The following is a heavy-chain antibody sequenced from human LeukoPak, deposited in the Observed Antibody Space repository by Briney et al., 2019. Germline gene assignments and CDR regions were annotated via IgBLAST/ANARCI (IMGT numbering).Heavy chain of an antibody. J-gene: IGHJ6*03. V-gene: IGHV3-23*01. CDR2: ISGSGGST. CDR3: AKCGKDYDFWSGYQKWTRDYYYYMDV. Sequence: PGGSLRLSCEASGFTFTTYSMTWVRQAPGKGLEWVSAISGSGGSTYYADSVKGRFTISRDNSKNTLYLQMNSLRAEDTAVYYCAKCGKDYDFWSGYQKWTRDYYYYMDVWGKGTTVTVSS. CDR1: GFTFTTYS. D-gene: IGHD3-3*01.